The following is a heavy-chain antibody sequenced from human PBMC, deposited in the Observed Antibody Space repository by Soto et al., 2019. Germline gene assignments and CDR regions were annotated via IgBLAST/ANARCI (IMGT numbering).Heavy chain of an antibody. V-gene: IGHV3-30*18. CDR3: AKDRGASGYCTGGSCYFNWFDP. D-gene: IGHD2-15*01. Sequence: GGSLRLSCAASGFTFRSYGMHWVRQAPGKGLEWVAVISDDGINKYYADSVKGRFTISRDNSKSTLYLQMNSLRAEDTALYYCAKDRGASGYCTGGSCYFNWFDPWGQGTLVTVSS. CDR1: GFTFRSYG. J-gene: IGHJ5*02. CDR2: ISDDGINK.